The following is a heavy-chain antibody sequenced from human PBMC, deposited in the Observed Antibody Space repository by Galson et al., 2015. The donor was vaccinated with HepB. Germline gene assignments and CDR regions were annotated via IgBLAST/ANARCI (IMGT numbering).Heavy chain of an antibody. V-gene: IGHV3-74*01. CDR1: GFTFRDYW. CDR2: TDSDGTST. CDR3: ARGHYYDMDV. J-gene: IGHJ6*02. Sequence: SLRLSCAASGFTFRDYWMHWVRQRPGKGLVWVARTDSDGTSTIYADSVKGRFTISRDNVKNTLYLRMNSLRAEDTAIYYCARGHYYDMDVWGQGTTVTVSS.